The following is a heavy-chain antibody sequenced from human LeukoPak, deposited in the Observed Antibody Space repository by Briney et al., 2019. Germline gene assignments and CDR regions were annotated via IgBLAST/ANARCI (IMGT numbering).Heavy chain of an antibody. J-gene: IGHJ4*02. CDR1: GGSINSATYY. CDR2: IYTSGST. CDR3: ARGRYNYALEDYFDY. Sequence: SQTLSLTCTVSGGSINSATYYWTWIRQPAGKGLEWIGRIYTSGSTNYNPSLKSRVTISGDTSKNQVSLKVSSVTAADTAVYYCARGRYNYALEDYFDYWGQGTLVTVSS. V-gene: IGHV4-61*02. D-gene: IGHD5-18*01.